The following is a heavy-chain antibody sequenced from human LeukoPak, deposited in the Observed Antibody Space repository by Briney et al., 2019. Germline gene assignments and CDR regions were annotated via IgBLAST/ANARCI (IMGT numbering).Heavy chain of an antibody. CDR1: GYTFTSYG. CDR3: ARARIAVAAVILSVGNWFDP. J-gene: IGHJ5*02. D-gene: IGHD6-19*01. Sequence: GASVKVSCKASGYTFTSYGISWVRQAPGQGLEWMGWISAYNGNTNYAQKLQGRVTMTTDTSTSTAYMELRSLRSDDTAVYYCARARIAVAAVILSVGNWFDPWGQGTLVTVSS. CDR2: ISAYNGNT. V-gene: IGHV1-18*01.